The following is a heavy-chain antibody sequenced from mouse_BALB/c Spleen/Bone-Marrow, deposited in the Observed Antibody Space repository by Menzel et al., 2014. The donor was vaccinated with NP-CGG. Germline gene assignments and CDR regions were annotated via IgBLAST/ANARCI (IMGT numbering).Heavy chain of an antibody. D-gene: IGHD2-4*01. V-gene: IGHV1-9*01. CDR2: ILPGSGTT. CDR1: GYTFSTYW. J-gene: IGHJ3*01. CDR3: ARLITTGGFAY. Sequence: VKVVESGAELMKPGASVKISCKATGYTFSTYWIEWVKQRPGHGLEWIGEILPGSGTTNYNEKFKGKATFTADTSPNTAYMQLSSLTSEDSAVYYCARLITTGGFAYWGQGTLVTVSA.